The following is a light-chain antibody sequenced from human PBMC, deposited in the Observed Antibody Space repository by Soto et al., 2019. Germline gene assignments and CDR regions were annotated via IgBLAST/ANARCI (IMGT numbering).Light chain of an antibody. V-gene: IGKV1-39*01. CDR3: QQSYSTPRT. CDR1: QSISXX. Sequence: QXTQSPSSLSASVGDRVTITCRASQSISXXLNWYQQKPGKAPKLLIYAASSLQSGXPXXXXXXXXXXXXXLTISSLQPEDFATYYCQQSYSTPRTFGQGTKLEXK. CDR2: AAS. J-gene: IGKJ2*01.